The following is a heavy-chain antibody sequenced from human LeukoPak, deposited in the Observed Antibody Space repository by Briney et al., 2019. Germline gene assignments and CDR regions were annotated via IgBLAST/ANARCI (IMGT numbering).Heavy chain of an antibody. CDR3: ARDKPAGIPVASYHDY. V-gene: IGHV3-7*01. J-gene: IGHJ4*02. Sequence: GGSLRLSCAASGFTFSSYWMSWGGQGAGRGLEWVAHIKQDGSEKYYVDSVKGRFTISRDNAKNSLYLQMNSLRAEDTAVYYCARDKPAGIPVASYHDYWGQGTLVTVSS. D-gene: IGHD6-19*01. CDR1: GFTFSSYW. CDR2: IKQDGSEK.